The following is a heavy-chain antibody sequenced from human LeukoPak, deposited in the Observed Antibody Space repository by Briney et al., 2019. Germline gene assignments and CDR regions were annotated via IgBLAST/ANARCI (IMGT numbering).Heavy chain of an antibody. CDR1: GGSVRGYY. CDR2: INPSGRI. D-gene: IGHD3-22*01. J-gene: IGHJ6*03. V-gene: IGHV4-34*01. CDR3: ARGRQEVSMIVVVMTGVSYYLDV. Sequence: SDTLSIICAVYGGSVRGYYWTWIRHAPGKGLEWIGEINPSGRISYNPSLKSRLTISVDASKNQFSLNLRSLTAADTAVYYCARGRQEVSMIVVVMTGVSYYLDVWGKGTTVTVS.